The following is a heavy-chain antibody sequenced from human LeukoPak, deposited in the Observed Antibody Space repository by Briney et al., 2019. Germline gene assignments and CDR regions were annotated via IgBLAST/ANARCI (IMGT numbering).Heavy chain of an antibody. CDR1: GGTFSSYA. J-gene: IGHJ1*01. CDR3: ARAPPDDSSGYYLEYFQH. CDR2: IIPILGIA. V-gene: IGHV1-69*04. D-gene: IGHD3-22*01. Sequence: RASVKVSCKASGGTFSSYAISWVRQAPGQGLEWMGRIIPILGIANYAQKFQGRVTITADKSTSTAYMELSSLRSEDTAVYYCARAPPDDSSGYYLEYFQHWGQGTLVTVSS.